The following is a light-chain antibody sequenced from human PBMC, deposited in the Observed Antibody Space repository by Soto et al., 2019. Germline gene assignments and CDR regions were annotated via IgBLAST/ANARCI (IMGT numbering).Light chain of an antibody. CDR2: KAS. CDR1: QSISTS. J-gene: IGKJ1*01. Sequence: DIRMTQSPSTLSASVGDRVTITCRASQSISTSLAWYQQNPGKAPKLLIYKASSLESGVPSRFSGSGSGTEFTLTISSLQPDDFASYYCQQYNSYWTFGQGTKVDIK. CDR3: QQYNSYWT. V-gene: IGKV1-5*03.